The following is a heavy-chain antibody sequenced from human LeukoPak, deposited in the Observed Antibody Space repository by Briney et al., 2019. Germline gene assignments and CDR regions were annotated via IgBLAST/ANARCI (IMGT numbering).Heavy chain of an antibody. CDR2: VTGNGDNT. Sequence: PGGSLRLSCAASGFTFSSYAMSWVRQAPGKGLEWVSSVTGNGDNTFHADSVKGRFTISRDNSKNTLYLQMNSLRAEDTAVYYCAKGTLGYCSSTSCYRPYYYYGMDVWGQGTTVTVSS. V-gene: IGHV3-23*01. CDR1: GFTFSSYA. D-gene: IGHD2-2*02. J-gene: IGHJ6*02. CDR3: AKGTLGYCSSTSCYRPYYYYGMDV.